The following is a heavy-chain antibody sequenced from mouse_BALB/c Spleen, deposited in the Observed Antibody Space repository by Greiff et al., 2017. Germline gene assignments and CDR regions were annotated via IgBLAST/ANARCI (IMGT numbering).Heavy chain of an antibody. CDR1: GFTFSSYT. D-gene: IGHD2-14*01. CDR2: ISSGGGNT. Sequence: EVKLVESGGGLVKPGGSLKLSCAASGFTFSSYTMSWVRQTPEKRLEWVATISSGGGNTYYPDSVKGRFTISRDNAKNNLYLQMSSLRSEDTALYYCARYGNYRYDGAYYYAMDYWGQGTSVTVSS. V-gene: IGHV5-9*03. J-gene: IGHJ4*01. CDR3: ARYGNYRYDGAYYYAMDY.